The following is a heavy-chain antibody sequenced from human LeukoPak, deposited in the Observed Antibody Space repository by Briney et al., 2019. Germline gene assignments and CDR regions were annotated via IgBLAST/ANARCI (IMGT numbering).Heavy chain of an antibody. CDR3: AKDAAYSSGWNFDY. J-gene: IGHJ4*02. Sequence: GGSLRLSCAASGFTFSSHGMSWVRQAPGKGLEWVSGIRAAGDETYYADSVKGRFTVSRDNSKNTLYLQMNSLRAEDTAVYYCAKDAAYSSGWNFDYWGQGTLVTVSS. CDR2: IRAAGDET. D-gene: IGHD6-19*01. V-gene: IGHV3-23*01. CDR1: GFTFSSHG.